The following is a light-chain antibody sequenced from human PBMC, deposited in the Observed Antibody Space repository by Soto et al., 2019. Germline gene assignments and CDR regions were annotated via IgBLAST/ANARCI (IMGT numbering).Light chain of an antibody. Sequence: MTPFPSSRYGSVVATVALSFMASQSVSGWVAWYQQKPGEAPKLLIYDASALPRGVPSRFSGRGYGTRVSLAVASLQPDDFAAYDCQQYDTFSGTFSPGTQVEI. CDR2: DAS. CDR1: QSVSGW. CDR3: QQYDTFSGT. J-gene: IGKJ1*01. V-gene: IGKV1-5*01.